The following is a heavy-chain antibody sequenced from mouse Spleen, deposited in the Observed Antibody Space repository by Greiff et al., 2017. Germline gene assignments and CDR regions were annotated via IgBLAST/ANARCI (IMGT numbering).Heavy chain of an antibody. J-gene: IGHJ2*01. CDR3: ARVDYDYGDY. CDR1: GYTFTDYE. V-gene: IGHV1-15*01. D-gene: IGHD2-4*01. Sequence: QVQLKESGAELVRPGASVTLSCKASGYTFTDYEMHWVKQTPVHGLEWIGAIDPETGGTAYNQKFKGKAILTADKSSSTAYMQLSSLTSEDSAVYFCARVDYDYGDYWGQGTTLTVSS. CDR2: IDPETGGT.